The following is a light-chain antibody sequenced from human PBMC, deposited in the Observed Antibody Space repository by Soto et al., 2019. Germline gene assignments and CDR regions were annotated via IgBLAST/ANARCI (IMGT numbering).Light chain of an antibody. CDR3: QHIYTIPIT. CDR2: AAS. Sequence: DIQMSQYRSAVSASXXDRVXITSRASKSIITFLNWYQQKPGKAPNXXIYAASGLQSGVPSRFSGSGSGTDFTLTISSLQPEDFATYYCQHIYTIPITFGQGTRLEIK. V-gene: IGKV1-39*01. CDR1: KSIITF. J-gene: IGKJ5*01.